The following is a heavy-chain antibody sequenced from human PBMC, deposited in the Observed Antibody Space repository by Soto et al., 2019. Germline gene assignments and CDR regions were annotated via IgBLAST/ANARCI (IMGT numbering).Heavy chain of an antibody. J-gene: IGHJ4*02. D-gene: IGHD3-22*01. V-gene: IGHV1-18*04. CDR2: ISAYNGNT. CDR3: ARVEGGYYDSSGYYLDY. CDR1: GYTFTSHG. Sequence: ASVKVSCKASGYTFTSHGISWVRQAPGQGLEWMGWISAYNGNTNYAQKLQGRVTMTTDTSTSTAYMELRSLRSDDTAVYYCARVEGGYYDSSGYYLDYWGQGTLVTVSS.